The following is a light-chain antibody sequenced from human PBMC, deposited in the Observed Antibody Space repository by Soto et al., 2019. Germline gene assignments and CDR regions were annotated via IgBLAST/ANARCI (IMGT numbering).Light chain of an antibody. CDR1: QSLCSR. V-gene: IGKV1-5*03. Sequence: EIQMTQSPSNLSACVGDGVNMXCRASQSLCSRFAWYQQRKGQAPKPLIYKASSLESGVTSRFSGSGYGKEFNITISSLQPDDFATYDCQQYNSYYTFGQGTKVDIK. CDR2: KAS. CDR3: QQYNSYYT. J-gene: IGKJ2*01.